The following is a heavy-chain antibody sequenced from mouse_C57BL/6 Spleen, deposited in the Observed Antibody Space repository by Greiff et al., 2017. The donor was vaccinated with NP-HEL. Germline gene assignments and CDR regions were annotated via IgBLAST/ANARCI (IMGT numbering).Heavy chain of an antibody. CDR1: GYTFTSYT. D-gene: IGHD2-1*01. J-gene: IGHJ1*03. Sequence: QVQLKQSGAELARPGASVKMSCKASGYTFTSYTMHWVKQRPGQGLEWIGYINPSSGYTKYNQKFKDKATLTADKSSSTAYMQLSSLTSEDSAVYYCARYGNLLYWYFDVWGTGTTVTVSS. CDR3: ARYGNLLYWYFDV. V-gene: IGHV1-4*01. CDR2: INPSSGYT.